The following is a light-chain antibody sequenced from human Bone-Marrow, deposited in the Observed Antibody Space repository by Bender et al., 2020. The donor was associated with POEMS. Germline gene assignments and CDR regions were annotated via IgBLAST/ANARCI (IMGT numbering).Light chain of an antibody. Sequence: SYEVTQTPSVSVSPGQTASITCSGDDLGDKYVAWYQQKPGQSPVLVIYQDTKRPSGIPERFSGSNSGNTATLTISGTQAMDEADYYCQAWDPYSVIFGGGTKLTVL. CDR3: QAWDPYSVI. V-gene: IGLV3-1*01. CDR2: QDT. J-gene: IGLJ2*01. CDR1: DLGDKY.